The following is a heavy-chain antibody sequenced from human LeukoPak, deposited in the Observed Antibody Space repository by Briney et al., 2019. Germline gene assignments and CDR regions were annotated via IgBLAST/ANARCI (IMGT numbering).Heavy chain of an antibody. CDR3: ARVYRDDFWSGFSTHFDY. Sequence: SETLSLTCTVSGGSISNYYWSWIRQPPGKGLEWIGYIDYSGSANYNPSLKSRVTMSVDTSKNQFSLKLTSVTAADTAVYYCARVYRDDFWSGFSTHFDYWGQGTLVTVSS. CDR2: IDYSGSA. J-gene: IGHJ4*02. D-gene: IGHD3-3*01. V-gene: IGHV4-59*01. CDR1: GGSISNYY.